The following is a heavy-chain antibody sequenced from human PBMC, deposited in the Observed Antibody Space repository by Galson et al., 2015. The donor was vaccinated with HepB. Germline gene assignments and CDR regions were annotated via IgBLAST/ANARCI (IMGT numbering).Heavy chain of an antibody. J-gene: IGHJ4*02. D-gene: IGHD6-19*01. CDR3: ARDRRIAVAGNPLFDY. Sequence: SLRLSCAASGFTFSSYSMNWVRQAPGKGLEWVSSISSSSSYIYYADSVKGRFTISRDNAKNSLYLQMNSLRAEDTAVYYCARDRRIAVAGNPLFDYWGQGTLVTVSS. CDR1: GFTFSSYS. CDR2: ISSSSSYI. V-gene: IGHV3-21*01.